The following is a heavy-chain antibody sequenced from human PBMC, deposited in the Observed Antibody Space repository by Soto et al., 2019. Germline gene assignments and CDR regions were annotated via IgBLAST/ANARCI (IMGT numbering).Heavy chain of an antibody. CDR1: GYTFTGYY. Sequence: ASVKVSCKASGYTFTGYYMHWVRQAPGQGLEWMGEINPITGTSNYAQKFQGRVTMTTVESTSTAYMELSSLRSEDTAVYYCARGGVDTITFDYWGPGTLVTVSS. D-gene: IGHD4-4*01. CDR3: ARGGVDTITFDY. CDR2: INPITGTS. J-gene: IGHJ4*02. V-gene: IGHV1-2*02.